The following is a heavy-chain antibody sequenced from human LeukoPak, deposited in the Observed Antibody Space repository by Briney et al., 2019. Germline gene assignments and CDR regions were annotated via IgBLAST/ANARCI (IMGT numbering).Heavy chain of an antibody. CDR1: GGSISSYY. D-gene: IGHD2-15*01. Sequence: PSETLSLTCTVSGGSISSYYWSWIRQPPGKGLEWIGEINHSGSTNYNPSLKSRVTISVDTSKNQFSLKLSSVTAADTAVYYCARIKKKIYCSGGSCYSLMVHYYYYMDVWGKGTTVTISS. J-gene: IGHJ6*03. V-gene: IGHV4-34*01. CDR2: INHSGST. CDR3: ARIKKKIYCSGGSCYSLMVHYYYYMDV.